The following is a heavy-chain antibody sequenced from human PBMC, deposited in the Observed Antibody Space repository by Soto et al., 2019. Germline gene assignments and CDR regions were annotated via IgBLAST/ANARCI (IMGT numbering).Heavy chain of an antibody. CDR2: IWYDGSNK. D-gene: IGHD6-13*01. CDR1: GFTFSSYG. V-gene: IGHV3-33*01. CDR3: AREEDSSSWYGGWFDP. Sequence: QVQLVESGGGVVQPGRSPRLSCAASGFTFSSYGMHWVRQAPGKGLEWVAVIWYDGSNKYYADSVKGRFTISRDNSKNTLYLQMNSLRAEDTAVYYCAREEDSSSWYGGWFDPWGQGTLVTVSS. J-gene: IGHJ5*02.